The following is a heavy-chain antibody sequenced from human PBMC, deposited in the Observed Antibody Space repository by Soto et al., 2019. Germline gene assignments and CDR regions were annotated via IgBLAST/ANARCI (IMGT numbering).Heavy chain of an antibody. J-gene: IGHJ4*02. D-gene: IGHD3-3*01. Sequence: PSETLSLTCAVSGGSMTSSHWWTWVRQPPGQGLEWIGEVSHTGTANYKSSLKSRVTVSVDTSKNQFSLILTSVTAADTAIYYCAGAVDFWSGYFHYWGQGTLVTVSS. CDR3: AGAVDFWSGYFHY. CDR2: VSHTGTA. V-gene: IGHV4-4*02. CDR1: GGSMTSSHW.